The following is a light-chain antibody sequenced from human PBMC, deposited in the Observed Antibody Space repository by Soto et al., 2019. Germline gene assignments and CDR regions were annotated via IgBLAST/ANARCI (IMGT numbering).Light chain of an antibody. Sequence: QPVLTQSPSASASLGASVKLTCTLTSGHNSYAIAWHQQQPGKGPRYLMNLKSDGSYGRGDGIPDRFSGSSSGAERYLTISRLQSEDEADYYCQTWGTGFQVFGGGTKLTVL. CDR3: QTWGTGFQV. CDR2: LKSDGSY. CDR1: SGHNSYA. V-gene: IGLV4-69*02. J-gene: IGLJ3*02.